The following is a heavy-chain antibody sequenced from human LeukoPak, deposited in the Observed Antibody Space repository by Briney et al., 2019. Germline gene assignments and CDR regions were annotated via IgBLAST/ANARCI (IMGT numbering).Heavy chain of an antibody. CDR3: ARVGYDWYYYYYMDV. Sequence: SETLSLTCTVSGGSISPYYWSWIRLPPGKGLEWVGYIFYNGNTNYNPSLKSRVTISLDASKKQFSLRLSSVTAADTAVYYCARVGYDWYYYYYMDVWGKGTTVTVSS. V-gene: IGHV4-59*01. CDR2: IFYNGNT. CDR1: GGSISPYY. D-gene: IGHD3-3*01. J-gene: IGHJ6*03.